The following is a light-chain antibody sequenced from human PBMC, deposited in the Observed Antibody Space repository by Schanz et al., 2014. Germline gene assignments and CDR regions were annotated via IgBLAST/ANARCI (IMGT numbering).Light chain of an antibody. Sequence: EIVLTQSPGTLSLSPGESVTLSCRASQSVSSSYLAWYQQKPGQAPRLLIYGASSRATGIPDRFSGSGSGTEFTLTISRLQSEDFAVYYCQQYSHWPSWAFGQGTKVEIK. CDR1: QSVSSSY. V-gene: IGKV3-20*01. CDR2: GAS. CDR3: QQYSHWPSWA. J-gene: IGKJ1*01.